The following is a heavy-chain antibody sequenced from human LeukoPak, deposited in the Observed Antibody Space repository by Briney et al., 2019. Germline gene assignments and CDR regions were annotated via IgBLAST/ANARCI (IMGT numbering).Heavy chain of an antibody. J-gene: IGHJ1*01. Sequence: GGSLRLSCGASGFTFGTYWMHWVRQAPGKGLVWVSGINSDGGTTTYADPVKGRFTISRDNSKNTLYMQMNSLRAEDTAVYYCAKAPTPVVAATLFHHWGQGTLVTVS. CDR2: INSDGGTT. D-gene: IGHD2-15*01. CDR3: AKAPTPVVAATLFHH. CDR1: GFTFGTYW. V-gene: IGHV3-74*01.